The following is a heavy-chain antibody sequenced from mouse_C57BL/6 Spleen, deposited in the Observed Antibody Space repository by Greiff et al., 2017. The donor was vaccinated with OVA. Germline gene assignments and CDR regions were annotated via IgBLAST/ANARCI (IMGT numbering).Heavy chain of an antibody. D-gene: IGHD2-4*01. CDR1: GYTFTSYW. Sequence: QVQLQQPGAELVKPGASVKLSCKASGYTFTSYWMHWVKQRPGRGLEWIGRIDPNSGGTKYNEQFKSKATLTVDKPSSTAYMQLSSLTSEDSAVYYCAREGIYYDYDEGYYYAMDYWGQGTSVTVSS. CDR2: IDPNSGGT. J-gene: IGHJ4*01. CDR3: AREGIYYDYDEGYYYAMDY. V-gene: IGHV1-72*01.